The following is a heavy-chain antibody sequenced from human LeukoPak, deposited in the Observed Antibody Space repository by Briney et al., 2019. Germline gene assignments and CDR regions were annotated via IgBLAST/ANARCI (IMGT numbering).Heavy chain of an antibody. CDR3: ARERPPFDY. V-gene: IGHV4-39*07. CDR2: IYYSGST. J-gene: IGHJ4*02. CDR1: GGSISSYY. Sequence: SETLSLTCTVSGGSISSYYWSWIRQPPGKGLEWIGSIYYSGSTYYNPSLKSRVTISVDTSKNQFSLKLSSVTAADTAVYYCARERPPFDYWGQGTLVTVSS.